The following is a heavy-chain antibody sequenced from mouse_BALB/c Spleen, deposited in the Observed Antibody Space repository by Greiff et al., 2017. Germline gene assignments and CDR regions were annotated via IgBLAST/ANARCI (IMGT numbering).Heavy chain of an antibody. Sequence: EVQLQQSGTVLARPGASVKMSCKASGYTFTSYWMHWVKQRPGQGLEWIGAIYPGNSDTSYNQKFKGKAKLTAVTSTSTAYMELSSLTNEDSAVYYCTRSYGTVYAMDYWGQGTSVTVSS. CDR1: GYTFTSYW. J-gene: IGHJ4*01. V-gene: IGHV1-5*01. CDR3: TRSYGTVYAMDY. CDR2: IYPGNSDT. D-gene: IGHD1-1*01.